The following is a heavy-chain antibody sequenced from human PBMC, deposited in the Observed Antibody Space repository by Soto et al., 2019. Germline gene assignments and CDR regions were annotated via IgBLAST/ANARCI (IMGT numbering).Heavy chain of an antibody. CDR3: ARGHAVYVDYGDYVGFDY. V-gene: IGHV3-33*01. Sequence: GGSLRLSCAASGFTFSSYGMHWVRQAPGKGLEWVAVIWYDGSKKYYADSGKGRFTISRDNSKNTRYLQMNSLGAEDTAVYYCARGHAVYVDYGDYVGFDYWGQGTLVTVSS. D-gene: IGHD4-17*01. J-gene: IGHJ4*02. CDR1: GFTFSSYG. CDR2: IWYDGSKK.